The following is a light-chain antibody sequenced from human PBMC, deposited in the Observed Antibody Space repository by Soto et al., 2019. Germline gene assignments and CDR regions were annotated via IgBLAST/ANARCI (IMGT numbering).Light chain of an antibody. CDR3: QSYDGNNVL. J-gene: IGLJ2*01. V-gene: IGLV6-57*04. CDR1: GGSIASNH. Sequence: NFMLTQPHSVSESPGKTVTISCTRSGGSIASNHVQWYQQRPGSAPTTVIYKDNQRPSGVPDRFSGSIDSSSNSASLTISRLKTEDEADYYCQSYDGNNVLFGGRTKVTVL. CDR2: KDN.